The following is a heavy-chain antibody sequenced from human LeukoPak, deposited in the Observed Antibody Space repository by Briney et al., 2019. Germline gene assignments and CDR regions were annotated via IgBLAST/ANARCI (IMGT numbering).Heavy chain of an antibody. Sequence: KASETLSLTCTVSGGSISSYYWSWIRQPAGKGLEWIGRIYTSGSTNYNPSLKSRVTMSVDTSKNQFSLKLSSVTAADTAVYYCARQPMDVKYYYYYYYMDVWGKGTTVTVSS. CDR1: GGSISSYY. J-gene: IGHJ6*03. CDR2: IYTSGST. CDR3: ARQPMDVKYYYYYYYMDV. D-gene: IGHD1-14*01. V-gene: IGHV4-4*07.